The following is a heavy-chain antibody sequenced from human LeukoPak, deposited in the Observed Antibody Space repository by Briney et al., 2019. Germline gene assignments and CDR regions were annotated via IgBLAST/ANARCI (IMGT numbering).Heavy chain of an antibody. D-gene: IGHD3-10*01. CDR2: IYSGGST. Sequence: PGGSLRLSCAASGFTVSSNYMSWVRQAPGKGLEWVSVIYSGGSTYYADSVKGRFTISRDNSKNTLYFQMNSLRAEDTAVYYCARYITSDAFDIWGQGTMVTVFS. J-gene: IGHJ3*02. CDR3: ARYITSDAFDI. CDR1: GFTVSSNY. V-gene: IGHV3-66*01.